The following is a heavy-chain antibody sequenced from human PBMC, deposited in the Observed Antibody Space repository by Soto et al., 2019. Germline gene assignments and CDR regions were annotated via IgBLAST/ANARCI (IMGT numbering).Heavy chain of an antibody. J-gene: IGHJ3*02. CDR1: GGSFIGYY. Sequence: PSETLSLTCAVYGGSFIGYYWSWMRQPPGKGLEWIGEINHSGSTNYNPSLKSRVTISVDTSKNQFSLKLSSVTAADTAVYYCARGGIAAPRRRDAFDIWGQGTMVTVSS. D-gene: IGHD6-13*01. V-gene: IGHV4-34*01. CDR3: ARGGIAAPRRRDAFDI. CDR2: INHSGST.